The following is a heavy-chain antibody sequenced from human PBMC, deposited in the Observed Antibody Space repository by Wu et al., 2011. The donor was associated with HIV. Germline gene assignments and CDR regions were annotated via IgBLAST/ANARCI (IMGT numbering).Heavy chain of an antibody. D-gene: IGHD2-2*01. J-gene: IGHJ4*02. V-gene: IGHV1-18*01. Sequence: QVQLVQSGAEVKKPGASVKVSCKASGYTFTSYGISWVRQAPGQGLEWMGWISTFNGNTKYAQKLQGRVTMTTDISASTAYMELRSLRSDDTAVYYCARAVGYCSSTSCYGGRGYFDYWGQGTLVTVPS. CDR3: ARAVGYCSSTSCYGGRGYFDY. CDR2: ISTFNGNT. CDR1: GYTFTSYG.